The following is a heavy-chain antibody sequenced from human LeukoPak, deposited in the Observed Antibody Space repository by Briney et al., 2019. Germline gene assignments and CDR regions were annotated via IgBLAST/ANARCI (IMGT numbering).Heavy chain of an antibody. V-gene: IGHV3-23*01. D-gene: IGHD1-7*01. J-gene: IGHJ4*02. CDR1: GFTVSSNY. CDR3: SKYNWNYGDY. Sequence: GGSLRLSCAASGFTVSSNYMSWVRQAPGKGLEWVSRISGSGGSTWYADSVKGRFTISRDNSKNTLYLQMNSLRAEDTAVYYCSKYNWNYGDYWGQGTLVTVSS. CDR2: ISGSGGST.